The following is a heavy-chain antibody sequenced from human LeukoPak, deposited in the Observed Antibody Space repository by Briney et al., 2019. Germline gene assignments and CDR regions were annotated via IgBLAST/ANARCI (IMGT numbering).Heavy chain of an antibody. D-gene: IGHD6-6*01. CDR2: ISGSGDST. CDR1: GFTFTTYA. V-gene: IGHV3-23*01. Sequence: GGSLRLSCAASGFTFTTYAMTWVRQAPGKGLEWVSFISGSGDSTYYADSVKGRFTISRDYSKNTLYLQMNSLRAEDTAIYYCARDKSIATRPIFDYWGQGTLVTVSS. CDR3: ARDKSIATRPIFDY. J-gene: IGHJ4*02.